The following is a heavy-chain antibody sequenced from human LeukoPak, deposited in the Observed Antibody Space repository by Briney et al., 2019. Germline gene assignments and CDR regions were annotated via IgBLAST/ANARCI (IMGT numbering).Heavy chain of an antibody. Sequence: SETLSLTCAVYGGSFSGYYWSWIRQPPGKGLEWIGEINHSGSTTYNPSLKSRVTISVDTSKNQFSLKLSSVTAADTAVYYCARGLIVGATKGPTRPSYYFDYWGQGTLVTVSS. CDR2: INHSGST. J-gene: IGHJ4*02. D-gene: IGHD1-26*01. V-gene: IGHV4-34*01. CDR1: GGSFSGYY. CDR3: ARGLIVGATKGPTRPSYYFDY.